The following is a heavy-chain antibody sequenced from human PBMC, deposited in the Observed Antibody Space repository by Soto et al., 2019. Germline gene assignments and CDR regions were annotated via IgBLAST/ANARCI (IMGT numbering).Heavy chain of an antibody. CDR2: ISYDGSNK. V-gene: IGHV3-30*18. CDR3: AKEKMDYIVVVPAAYYYYYMDV. Sequence: GGSLRLSCAASGFTFSSYGMHWVRQAPGKGLEWVAVISYDGSNKYYADSVKGRFTISRDNSKNTLYLQMNSLRAEDTAVYYCAKEKMDYIVVVPAAYYYYYMDVWGKGTTVTVSS. CDR1: GFTFSSYG. D-gene: IGHD2-2*01. J-gene: IGHJ6*03.